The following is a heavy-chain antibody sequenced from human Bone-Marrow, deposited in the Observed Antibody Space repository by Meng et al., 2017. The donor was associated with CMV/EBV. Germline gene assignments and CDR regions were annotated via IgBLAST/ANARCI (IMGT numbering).Heavy chain of an antibody. D-gene: IGHD4/OR15-4a*01. Sequence: GGSLRLSCVASGFAFSSYWMAWVRQAPGKGLEWVANIRPDGSEKYYVDSVRGRFTISRDNVKKSLYLQMNSQRAEDTAVYYCARMGTANLNDAFDIWGQGTMVTVSS. J-gene: IGHJ3*02. V-gene: IGHV3-7*01. CDR3: ARMGTANLNDAFDI. CDR2: IRPDGSEK. CDR1: GFAFSSYW.